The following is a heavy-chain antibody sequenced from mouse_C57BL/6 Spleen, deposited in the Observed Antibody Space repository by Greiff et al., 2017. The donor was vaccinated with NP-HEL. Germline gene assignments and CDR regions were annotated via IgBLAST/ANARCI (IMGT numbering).Heavy chain of an antibody. D-gene: IGHD1-2*01. Sequence: QVQLQQPGAELVKPGASVKLSCKASGYTFTSYWMHWVKQRPGQGLEWIGMIHPNSGSTNYKQQFKGKATLTVDTSSSTAYMQLSSLTAEDSAVYDCARQGTTAGFAYWGQGTLVTVSA. J-gene: IGHJ3*01. CDR3: ARQGTTAGFAY. CDR1: GYTFTSYW. CDR2: IHPNSGST. V-gene: IGHV1-64*01.